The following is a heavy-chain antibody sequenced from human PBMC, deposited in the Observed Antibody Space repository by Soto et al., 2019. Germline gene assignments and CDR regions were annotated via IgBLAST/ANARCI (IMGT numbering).Heavy chain of an antibody. D-gene: IGHD3-10*01. J-gene: IGHJ5*02. CDR2: MNPNSGNT. Sequence: QVQLVQSGAEVKKPGASVKVSCKASGYTFTSYDINWVRQATGQGLEWMGWMNPNSGNTGYAQKFQGRVTITRNTYXXTXYXXVHSRRSEDTAVYYCARWTTGVRGVTERGGNWFDPWGQGTLVTVSS. V-gene: IGHV1-8*01. CDR3: ARWTTGVRGVTERGGNWFDP. CDR1: GYTFTSYD.